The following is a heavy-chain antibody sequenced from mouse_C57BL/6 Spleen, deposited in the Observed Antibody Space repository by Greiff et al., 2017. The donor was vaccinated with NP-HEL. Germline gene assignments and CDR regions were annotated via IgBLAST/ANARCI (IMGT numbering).Heavy chain of an antibody. J-gene: IGHJ3*01. D-gene: IGHD1-1*01. CDR3: TRDQYYGSSYPWFAY. Sequence: EVQRVESGEGLVKPGGSLKLSCAASGFTFSSYAMSWVRQTPEKRLEWVAYISSGGDYIYYADTVKGRFTISRDNARNTLYLQMSSLKSEDTAMYYCTRDQYYGSSYPWFAYWGQGTLVTVSA. V-gene: IGHV5-9-1*02. CDR2: ISSGGDYI. CDR1: GFTFSSYA.